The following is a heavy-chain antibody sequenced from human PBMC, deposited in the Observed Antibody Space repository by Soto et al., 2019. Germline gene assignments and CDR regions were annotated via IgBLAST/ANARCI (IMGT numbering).Heavy chain of an antibody. CDR2: IYWDDDK. CDR3: AHSPAGLWFGELLRFDY. Sequence: QITLKESGPTLVKPTQTLTLTCTFSGFSLSTSGVGVGWIRQPPGKALEWLALIYWDDDKRYSPSLKSRLTITKDTSKNQVVLTMTNMDPVDTATYYCAHSPAGLWFGELLRFDYWGQGTLVTVSS. V-gene: IGHV2-5*02. D-gene: IGHD3-10*01. CDR1: GFSLSTSGVG. J-gene: IGHJ4*02.